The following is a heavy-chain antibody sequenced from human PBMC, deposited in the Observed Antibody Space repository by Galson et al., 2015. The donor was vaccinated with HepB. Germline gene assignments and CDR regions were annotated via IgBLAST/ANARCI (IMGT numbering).Heavy chain of an antibody. CDR3: AKEKGRSIAVNWFDP. J-gene: IGHJ5*02. V-gene: IGHV3-30*18. Sequence: SLRLSCAASGFTFSSYGMHWVRQAPGKGLEWVAVISYDGSNKYYADSVKGRFTISRDNSKNTLYLQMNSLRAEDTAVYYCAKEKGRSIAVNWFDPWGQGTLVTVSS. CDR2: ISYDGSNK. CDR1: GFTFSSYG. D-gene: IGHD6-19*01.